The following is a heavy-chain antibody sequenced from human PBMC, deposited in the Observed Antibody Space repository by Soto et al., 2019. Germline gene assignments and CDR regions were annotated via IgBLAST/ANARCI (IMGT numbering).Heavy chain of an antibody. D-gene: IGHD3-9*01. V-gene: IGHV3-23*01. CDR2: ISGSGGST. CDR3: AKARYFDRAPLDY. J-gene: IGHJ4*02. CDR1: GFTFSSYA. Sequence: EVQLLESGGGLVQPGGSLRLSCAASGFTFSSYAMSWVRQAPGKGLEWVSAISGSGGSTYYADSVKGRFTISRDNSKNTLYLQMNSLRAEDTAIYYCAKARYFDRAPLDYWGQGTLVTVSS.